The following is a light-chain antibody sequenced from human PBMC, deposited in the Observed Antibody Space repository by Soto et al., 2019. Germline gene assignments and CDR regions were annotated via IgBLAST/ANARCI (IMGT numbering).Light chain of an antibody. CDR1: NIGSKS. CDR3: QVWAGSSDHRGV. CDR2: DDS. V-gene: IGLV3-21*02. Sequence: SYELTQPPSVSVAPGQTARITCGGDNIGSKSVHWYQQKPGQAPVLVAYDDSERPSGIPERFSGSNSGNTATLTISRVEAGDEADYYCQVWAGSSDHRGVFGGGTKLTVL. J-gene: IGLJ2*01.